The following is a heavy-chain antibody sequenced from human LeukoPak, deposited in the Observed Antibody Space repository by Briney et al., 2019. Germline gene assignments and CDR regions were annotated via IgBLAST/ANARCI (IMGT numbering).Heavy chain of an antibody. D-gene: IGHD3-3*01. Sequence: ASVKVSFKVSGYTLTELSMHWVRQAPGKGLEWMGGFEPDDGETIYARKFQGRVTMTEDTSTDTAYMELSSLRSEDTALYYCATSLYYDFWSRGIRSQNWFDTWGQGTLVTVSS. V-gene: IGHV1-24*01. J-gene: IGHJ5*02. CDR1: GYTLTELS. CDR3: ATSLYYDFWSRGIRSQNWFDT. CDR2: FEPDDGET.